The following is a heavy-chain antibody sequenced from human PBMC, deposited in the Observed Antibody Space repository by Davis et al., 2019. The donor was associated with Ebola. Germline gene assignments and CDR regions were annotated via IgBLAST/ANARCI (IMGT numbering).Heavy chain of an antibody. Sequence: PGGSLRLSCAASGFIFRNYAMHWVRQAPGKGLEWVAVVSHSERERFYADSVKGRFTISRDNSENTLYLQMSSLTVDATAVYYCVRAVFHEVLDYWGQGTPVTVSS. V-gene: IGHV3-30*04. CDR2: VSHSERER. CDR3: VRAVFHEVLDY. D-gene: IGHD3-3*01. J-gene: IGHJ4*02. CDR1: GFIFRNYA.